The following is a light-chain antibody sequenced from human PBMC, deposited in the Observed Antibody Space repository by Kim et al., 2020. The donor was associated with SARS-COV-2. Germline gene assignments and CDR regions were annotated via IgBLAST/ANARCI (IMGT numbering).Light chain of an antibody. J-gene: IGLJ2*01. CDR3: AAWDDSLSGPV. CDR1: SSNIGSNY. V-gene: IGLV1-47*01. Sequence: GQRVNISCSGSSSNIGSNYVYWYQQLTRTAPKLLIYRNNQRPSGVPDRFSGSKSGTSASLAISGLRSEDEADYYCAAWDDSLSGPVFGGGTKLTVL. CDR2: RNN.